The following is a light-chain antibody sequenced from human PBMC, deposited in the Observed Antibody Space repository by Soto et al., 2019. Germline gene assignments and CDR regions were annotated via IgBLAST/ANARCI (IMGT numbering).Light chain of an antibody. CDR1: SSNIGRNT. J-gene: IGLJ3*02. CDR3: VEWDDSLSGPV. V-gene: IGLV1-44*01. CDR2: GNN. Sequence: QSVLTQPPSASGTPGQRVTISCSGSSSNIGRNTVNWYQQFPGTAPKLLIYGNNQRPSGVPDRFYGSKSGTSASLAISGLQTEDEADYYCVEWDDSLSGPVFGGGTKLTVL.